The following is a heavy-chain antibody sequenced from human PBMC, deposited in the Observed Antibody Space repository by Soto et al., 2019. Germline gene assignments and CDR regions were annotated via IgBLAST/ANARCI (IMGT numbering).Heavy chain of an antibody. CDR1: GCSVSSGSYY. D-gene: IGHD3-10*01. CDR2: IYYSGST. CDR3: ARDRRYYGQMDV. V-gene: IGHV4-61*01. J-gene: IGHJ6*02. Sequence: QVQLQESGPGLVKPSETLSLTCTVSGCSVSSGSYYWSWIRQPPGKGLEWIGYIYYSGSTNYNPSLKSRVTISVDTSKNQFSLKLSSVTAADTAVYYCARDRRYYGQMDVWGQGTTVTVSS.